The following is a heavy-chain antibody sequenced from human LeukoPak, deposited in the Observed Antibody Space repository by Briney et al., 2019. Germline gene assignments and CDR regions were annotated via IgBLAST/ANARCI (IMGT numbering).Heavy chain of an antibody. J-gene: IGHJ4*02. CDR1: GFTFSTYA. Sequence: GSLRLSCAAPGFTFSTYAMHWVRPAPGKGLEWVAVISYDGSNKYYADSVKGRFTISRDNSKNTLYLQMNSLRAEDTAVYYCAKGGLGLGWDYWGQGTLVTVSS. CDR2: ISYDGSNK. D-gene: IGHD6-19*01. CDR3: AKGGLGLGWDY. V-gene: IGHV3-30-3*01.